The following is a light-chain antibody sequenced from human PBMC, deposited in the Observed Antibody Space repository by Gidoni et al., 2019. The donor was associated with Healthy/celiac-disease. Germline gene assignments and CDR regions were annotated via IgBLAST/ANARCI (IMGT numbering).Light chain of an antibody. J-gene: IGKJ1*01. CDR3: QQYNNWPPWT. V-gene: IGKV3-15*01. CDR2: GAS. Sequence: EIVMKQSPATLSVSPGERATLSCRASQSVSSNLAWYQQKPGQAPRLLIYGASTRATGIPARFSGSGSGTEFTLTISRLQSEDFAVYYCQQYNNWPPWTFGQGTKVEIK. CDR1: QSVSSN.